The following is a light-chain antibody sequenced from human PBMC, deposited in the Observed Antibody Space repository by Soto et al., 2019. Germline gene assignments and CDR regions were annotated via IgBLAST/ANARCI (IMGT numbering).Light chain of an antibody. Sequence: QSALTQPPSASGSPGQSVTISCTGTKSDIGVYDFVSWYQHHPGKAPRLIIYEVVQRPSGVPDRFSGPKSGNTASLTVSGLQAADEADYFCKSYAGSNTYVFGSGTKLTVL. J-gene: IGLJ1*01. CDR3: KSYAGSNTYV. CDR2: EVV. CDR1: KSDIGVYDF. V-gene: IGLV2-8*01.